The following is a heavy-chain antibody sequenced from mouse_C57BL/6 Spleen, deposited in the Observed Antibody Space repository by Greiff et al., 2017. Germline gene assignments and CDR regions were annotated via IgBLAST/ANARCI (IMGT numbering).Heavy chain of an antibody. D-gene: IGHD3-2*02. Sequence: QVQLQQSGAELVKPGASVKLSCKASGYTFTSYWMQWVKQRPGQGLEWIGEIDPSDSYTNYNQKFKGKATLTVDTSSSTAYMQLSSLTSEDSAVYYCARKGADSSGYLDYWGQGTTLTVSS. CDR3: ARKGADSSGYLDY. CDR2: IDPSDSYT. CDR1: GYTFTSYW. J-gene: IGHJ2*01. V-gene: IGHV1-50*01.